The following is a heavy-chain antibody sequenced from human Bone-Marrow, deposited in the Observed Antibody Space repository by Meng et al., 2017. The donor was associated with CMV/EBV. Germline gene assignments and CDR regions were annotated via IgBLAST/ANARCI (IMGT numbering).Heavy chain of an antibody. J-gene: IGHJ6*02. CDR3: AKDHTEDTAMVGHYYYYGMDV. V-gene: IGHV3-23*01. Sequence: GESLKISCAASGFTVSSYEMNWVRQAPGKGLEWVSAISGSGGSTYYADSVKGRFTISRDNSKNTLYLQMNSLRAEDTAVYYCAKDHTEDTAMVGHYYYYGMDVWGQGTTVTVSS. CDR2: ISGSGGST. CDR1: GFTVSSYE. D-gene: IGHD5-18*01.